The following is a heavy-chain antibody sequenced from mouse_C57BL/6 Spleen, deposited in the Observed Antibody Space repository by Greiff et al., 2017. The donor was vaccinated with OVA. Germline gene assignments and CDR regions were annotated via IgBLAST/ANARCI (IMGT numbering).Heavy chain of an antibody. V-gene: IGHV1-82*01. CDR3: ARRWLLRIFDY. D-gene: IGHD2-3*01. J-gene: IGHJ2*01. CDR1: GYAFSSSW. Sequence: QVQLQQSGPELVKPGASVKISCKASGYAFSSSWMNWVKQRPGKGLEWIGRIYPGDGDTNYNGKFKGKATLTADKSSSTAYMQLSSLTSEDSAVYFCARRWLLRIFDYWGQGTTLTVSS. CDR2: IYPGDGDT.